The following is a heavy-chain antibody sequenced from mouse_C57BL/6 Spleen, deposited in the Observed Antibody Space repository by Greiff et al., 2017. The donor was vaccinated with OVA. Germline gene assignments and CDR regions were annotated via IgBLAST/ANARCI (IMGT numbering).Heavy chain of an antibody. Sequence: VQLQQPGAELVRPGSSVKLSCKASGYTFTSYWMDWVKQRPGQGLEWIGNIYPSDSETHYNQKFKDKATLTVDKSSSTAYMQLSSLTSEDSAVYYCARGYYYGSSYVGNFDYWGQGTTLTVSS. J-gene: IGHJ2*01. CDR2: IYPSDSET. D-gene: IGHD1-1*01. CDR3: ARGYYYGSSYVGNFDY. CDR1: GYTFTSYW. V-gene: IGHV1-61*01.